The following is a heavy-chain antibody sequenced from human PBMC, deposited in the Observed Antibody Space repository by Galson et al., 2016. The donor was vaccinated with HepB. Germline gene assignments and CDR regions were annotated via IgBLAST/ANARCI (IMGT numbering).Heavy chain of an antibody. V-gene: IGHV3-49*03. CDR1: GFPFTKYA. D-gene: IGHD3-16*01. CDR2: VRSETFGGTT. CDR3: SAYPGFPST. Sequence: SLRLSCATSGFPFTKYAMSWFRQAPGKGLEWVGFVRSETFGGTTEYAASVKDRVTVSRDDSKSVAYLQLNSLKTEDTAMYYCSAYPGFPSTWGQGTMVTVSS. J-gene: IGHJ3*01.